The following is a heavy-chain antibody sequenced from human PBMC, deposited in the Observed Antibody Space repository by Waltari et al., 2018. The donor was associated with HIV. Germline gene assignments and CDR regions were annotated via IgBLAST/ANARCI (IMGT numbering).Heavy chain of an antibody. CDR1: GFTFSRYG. D-gene: IGHD1-7*01. V-gene: IGHV3-33*01. CDR3: ARDQTGTTYGYYYYGMDV. Sequence: QVQLVESGGGVVQPGRSLRLSCAASGFTFSRYGMHWVRQAPGKGLGWVAVIWYEGTNKDYADSVKGRFTISRDNSKNPLYLQMNSLRAEDTAVYYCARDQTGTTYGYYYYGMDVWGQGTTVTVSS. CDR2: IWYEGTNK. J-gene: IGHJ6*02.